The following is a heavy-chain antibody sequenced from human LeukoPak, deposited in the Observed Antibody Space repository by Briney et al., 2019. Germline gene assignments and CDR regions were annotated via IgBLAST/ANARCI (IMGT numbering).Heavy chain of an antibody. J-gene: IGHJ4*03. V-gene: IGHV4-39*01. D-gene: IGHD3-10*01. CDR2: IYYSGST. Sequence: SETLSLTCTVSGGSISSSSYYWGWIRQPPGKGLEWIGSIYYSGSTYYNPSLKSRVTISVDTSKNQFSLKLSSVTAADTAVYYWARHWTPVGGYGSGSYYKPPAHYFDYWGQGTLVTVSS. CDR1: GGSISSSSYY. CDR3: ARHWTPVGGYGSGSYYKPPAHYFDY.